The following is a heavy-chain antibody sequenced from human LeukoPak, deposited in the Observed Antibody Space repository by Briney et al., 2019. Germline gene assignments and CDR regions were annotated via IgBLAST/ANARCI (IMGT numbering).Heavy chain of an antibody. J-gene: IGHJ4*02. Sequence: GGSLRLSCAGSGFTFSTYGMHWVRQAPGKGLEWVAVASYDGSSIYYADSVKGRFTISRDNSKNTLSLQMNSLRAGDTAVYYCARGTVTMVDYWGQGTLVTVSS. D-gene: IGHD3-10*01. CDR1: GFTFSTYG. CDR3: ARGTVTMVDY. CDR2: ASYDGSSI. V-gene: IGHV3-30*03.